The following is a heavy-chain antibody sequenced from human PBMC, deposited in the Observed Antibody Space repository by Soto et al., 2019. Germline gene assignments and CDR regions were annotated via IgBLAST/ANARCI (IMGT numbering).Heavy chain of an antibody. CDR3: ARGFTIFGVVITGYYGMDV. D-gene: IGHD3-3*01. CDR1: GGSISSGGYY. J-gene: IGHJ6*02. Sequence: QVQLQESGPGLVKPSQTLSLTCTVSGGSISSGGYYWSWIRQHPGKGLEWIGYIYYSGSTYYNPSLKSRVTISVDTSKNQFSLKLSSVTAADTAVYYCARGFTIFGVVITGYYGMDVWGQGTTVTVSS. CDR2: IYYSGST. V-gene: IGHV4-31*03.